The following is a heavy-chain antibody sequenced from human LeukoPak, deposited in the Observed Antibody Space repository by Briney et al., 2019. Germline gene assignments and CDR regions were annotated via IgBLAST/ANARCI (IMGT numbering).Heavy chain of an antibody. CDR1: GFTFKNYA. CDR2: ISGYNDNT. CDR3: ARVHRPYNIGLMDY. V-gene: IGHV1-18*01. J-gene: IGHJ4*02. Sequence: GASVRVSCKTSGFTFKNYAIAWVRHVPGQGLEWMGWISGYNDNTNFAQRLQDRISMATDTSTDTAYMTLRSLRSDDTAVYFCARVHRPYNIGLMDYWGQGTPITVSS. D-gene: IGHD1-14*01.